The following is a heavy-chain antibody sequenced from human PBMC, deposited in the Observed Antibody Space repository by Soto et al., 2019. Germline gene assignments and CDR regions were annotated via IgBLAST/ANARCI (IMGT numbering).Heavy chain of an antibody. D-gene: IGHD6-13*01. J-gene: IGHJ4*02. Sequence: EVQLVESGGGLVQPGASLRLSCAASGFTFRSNWMHWVRQVPGKGLVWVSRINSDGSATTYADSVKGRFTISRDNAKHTVYLQMNSLRDDDTAVYYCASGLEQHSSRWYDYWGQGTLVAVSS. CDR3: ASGLEQHSSRWYDY. CDR1: GFTFRSNW. V-gene: IGHV3-74*01. CDR2: INSDGSAT.